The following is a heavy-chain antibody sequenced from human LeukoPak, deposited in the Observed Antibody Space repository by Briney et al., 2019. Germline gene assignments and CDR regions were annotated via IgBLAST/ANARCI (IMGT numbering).Heavy chain of an antibody. D-gene: IGHD5-12*01. J-gene: IGHJ6*03. CDR3: ARDLGWLRRGDYMDV. CDR1: GGTFSSYA. V-gene: IGHV1-18*01. CDR2: ISAYNGNT. Sequence: ASVKVSCKASGGTFSSYAISWVRQAPGQGLEWMGWISAYNGNTNYAQKLQGRVTMTTDTSTSTAYMELRSLRSDDTAVYYCARDLGWLRRGDYMDVWGKGTTVTVSS.